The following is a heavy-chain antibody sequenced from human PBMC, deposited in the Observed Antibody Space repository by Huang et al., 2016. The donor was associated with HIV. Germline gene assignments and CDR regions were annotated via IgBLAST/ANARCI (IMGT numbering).Heavy chain of an antibody. Sequence: QVQLVQSGAEVKTPGASVKVSCKASGYTFSSHDVNWVRQAPGQGVEWMGWMNPRGGYTGYSQKFQGRVSITSSTSITTAYMELSSLRSADTAVYYCVRGTRYGDYGLRHYYYYMDVWGKGTTVTVSS. J-gene: IGHJ6*03. CDR2: MNPRGGYT. CDR3: VRGTRYGDYGLRHYYYYMDV. V-gene: IGHV1-8*01. D-gene: IGHD4-17*01. CDR1: GYTFSSHD.